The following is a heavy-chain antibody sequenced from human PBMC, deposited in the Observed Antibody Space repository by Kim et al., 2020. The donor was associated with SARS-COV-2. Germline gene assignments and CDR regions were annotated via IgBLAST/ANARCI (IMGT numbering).Heavy chain of an antibody. CDR3: ARDRAPVTGWYFDF. V-gene: IGHV3-53*01. J-gene: IGHJ3*01. D-gene: IGHD6-19*01. CDR2: IYNVGTT. Sequence: GGSLRLSCAVSGLIPSDNYMSWVRQAPGKGLEWVSIIYNVGTTYYADSVKGRFTISRDNSKNTLYLQMNSLRAEDTAVYYCARDRAPVTGWYFDFWGPGTVVTVSS. CDR1: GLIPSDNY.